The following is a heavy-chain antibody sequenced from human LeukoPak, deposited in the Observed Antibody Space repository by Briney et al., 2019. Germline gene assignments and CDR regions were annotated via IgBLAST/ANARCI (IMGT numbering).Heavy chain of an antibody. D-gene: IGHD3-10*01. CDR2: IYSSGST. CDR1: GGSINSGDYY. CDR3: ARVEADYGSGSYLDY. J-gene: IGHJ4*02. Sequence: SQTLSLTCTVSGGSINSGDYYWSWIRQHPGKGLEWIGYIYSSGSTYYNPSLKSRVTISVDTSKNQFSLKLSSVTAADTAVYYCARVEADYGSGSYLDYWGQGTLVTVSS. V-gene: IGHV4-31*03.